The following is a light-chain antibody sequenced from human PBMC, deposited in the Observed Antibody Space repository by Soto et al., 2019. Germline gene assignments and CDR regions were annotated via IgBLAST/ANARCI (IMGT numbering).Light chain of an antibody. Sequence: QSALTQPASVSGSPGQSITISCSGTSSDVGGCNYVSWYQQHPGKAPKLMIYEVSNRPSGVSNRFSGSKSGNTASLTISGLQAEDEADYYCSSYTGSSSVVFGGGTKLTVL. CDR2: EVS. CDR3: SSYTGSSSVV. V-gene: IGLV2-14*01. CDR1: SSDVGGCNY. J-gene: IGLJ3*02.